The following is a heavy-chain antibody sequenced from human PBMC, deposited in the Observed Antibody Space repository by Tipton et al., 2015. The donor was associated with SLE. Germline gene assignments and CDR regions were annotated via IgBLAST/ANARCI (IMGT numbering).Heavy chain of an antibody. Sequence: QLVQSGAEVKKPGESLKISCKGSGYSFTSYWIGWVRQMPGKGLEWMGLIFPGDSETRYSPSFQGQVTISADKSISTAYLQWSSLKASDTAMYYCARAGEYYDYVWGSYRLDYWGQGTLVTVSS. CDR3: ARAGEYYDYVWGSYRLDY. D-gene: IGHD3-16*02. V-gene: IGHV5-51*03. CDR1: GYSFTSYW. CDR2: IFPGDSET. J-gene: IGHJ4*02.